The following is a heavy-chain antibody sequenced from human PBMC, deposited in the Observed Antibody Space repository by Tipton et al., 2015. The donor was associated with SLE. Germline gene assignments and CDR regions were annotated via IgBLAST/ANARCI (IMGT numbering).Heavy chain of an antibody. CDR2: IYYSGST. Sequence: TLSLTCTVSGGSISSSSYYWGWIRQPPGKGLEWIGSIYYSGSTYYNPSLKSRVTISVDTSKNQFSLRLTTVTAADTAVYYCLRFITGTMEWGWGQGTLVTVSS. V-gene: IGHV4-39*07. J-gene: IGHJ4*02. CDR1: GGSISSSSYY. CDR3: LRFITGTMEWG. D-gene: IGHD1-7*01.